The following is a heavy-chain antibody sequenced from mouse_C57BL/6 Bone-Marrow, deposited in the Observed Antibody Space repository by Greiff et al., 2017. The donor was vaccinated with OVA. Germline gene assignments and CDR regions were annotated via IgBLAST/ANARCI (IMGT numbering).Heavy chain of an antibody. D-gene: IGHD1-1*01. V-gene: IGHV6-3*01. CDR2: IRLKSDNYAT. J-gene: IGHJ3*01. Sequence: EVKVEESGGGLVQPGGSMKLSCVASGFTFSNYWMNWVRQSPEKGLEWVAQIRLKSDNYATHYAESVKGRFTISRDDSKSSVYLQMNNLRAEDTGIYYCTEYYGSSYAWFAYWGQGTLVTVSA. CDR1: GFTFSNYW. CDR3: TEYYGSSYAWFAY.